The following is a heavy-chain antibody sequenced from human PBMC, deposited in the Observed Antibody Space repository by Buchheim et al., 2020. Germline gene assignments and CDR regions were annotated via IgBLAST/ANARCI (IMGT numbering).Heavy chain of an antibody. CDR2: ISFDGSTE. CDR1: GFTFSSYA. CDR3: ARDSFHDYGDYVGYFQH. V-gene: IGHV3-30-3*01. J-gene: IGHJ1*01. D-gene: IGHD4-17*01. Sequence: VQLVESGGGVVQPGRSLRLSCAASGFTFSSYAMHWVRQAPGKGLERVAIISFDGSTEYYADSVKGRFTISRDNSKNTLYLQMNSLRAEDTAVYYCARDSFHDYGDYVGYFQHWGQGTL.